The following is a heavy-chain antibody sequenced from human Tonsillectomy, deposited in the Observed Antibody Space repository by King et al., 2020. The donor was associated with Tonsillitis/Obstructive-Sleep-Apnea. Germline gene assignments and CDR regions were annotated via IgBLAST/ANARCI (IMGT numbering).Heavy chain of an antibody. CDR3: AREGEYSSTNYFDY. J-gene: IGHJ4*02. CDR2: IYYSGST. Sequence: QLQESGPGLVKPSETLALTCTVSGGSIGSTTYYWGWIRQPPGKGLEWIGSIYYSGSTYYNPSLKSRVTISVDTSKNHFSLKLSSVTAADTAVYYCAREGEYSSTNYFDYWGQGTLITVSS. D-gene: IGHD6-6*01. V-gene: IGHV4-39*02. CDR1: GGSIGSTTYY.